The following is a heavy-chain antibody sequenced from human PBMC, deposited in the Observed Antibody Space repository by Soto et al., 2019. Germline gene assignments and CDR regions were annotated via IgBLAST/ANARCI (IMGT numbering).Heavy chain of an antibody. CDR3: ARFLVSVGYSGSSPYYYYGMDV. CDR2: IKSDGSST. D-gene: IGHD1-26*01. CDR1: GFTFSSYW. V-gene: IGHV3-74*01. J-gene: IGHJ6*02. Sequence: TGGSLRLSCAASGFTFSSYWMHWVRQAPGKGLVWVSRIKSDGSSTSYADSVKGRFTISRDNAKNTLYLQMNSLRAEDTAVYYCARFLVSVGYSGSSPYYYYGMDVWGQGTTVTVSS.